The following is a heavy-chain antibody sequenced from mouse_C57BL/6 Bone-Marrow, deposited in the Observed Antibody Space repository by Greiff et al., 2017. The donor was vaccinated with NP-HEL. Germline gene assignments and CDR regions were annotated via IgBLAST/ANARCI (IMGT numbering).Heavy chain of an antibody. CDR3: ARARLRRPDYAMDY. CDR1: GYTFTSYG. Sequence: QVQLQQSGAELARPGASVKLSCKASGYTFTSYGISWVKQRTGQGLEWIGEIYPRSGNTYYNEKFKGKATLTADKSSSTAYMELRSLTSEDSAVYFCARARLRRPDYAMDYWGRGTSVTVSA. CDR2: IYPRSGNT. V-gene: IGHV1-81*01. J-gene: IGHJ4*01. D-gene: IGHD2-2*01.